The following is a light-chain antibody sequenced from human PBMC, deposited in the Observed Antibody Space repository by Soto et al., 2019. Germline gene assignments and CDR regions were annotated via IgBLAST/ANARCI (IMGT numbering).Light chain of an antibody. CDR1: QSISSY. CDR2: AAS. V-gene: IGKV1-39*01. J-gene: IGKJ2*01. Sequence: DIQMTQSPSSLSASVGERVTITCRASQSISSYLNWYQQKPGKAPKLLIYAASSLQSGVPSRFSGSGSWTDFTLTISSLQPEDFATYYCQQSYSIPYTFGQGTKLEIK. CDR3: QQSYSIPYT.